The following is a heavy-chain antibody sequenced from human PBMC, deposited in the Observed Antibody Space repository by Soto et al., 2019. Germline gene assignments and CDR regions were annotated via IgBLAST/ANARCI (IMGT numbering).Heavy chain of an antibody. Sequence: QVQLVQSGAEVKKPGSSVKVSCKASGGTFSSYAISWVRQAPGQGLEWMGGIIPIFGTANYAQKFQGRVTITADESTSTAYMELSSLSSEDTAVYYCARDWYSSSWPLYYYYYYGMDVWGQGTTVTVSS. CDR3: ARDWYSSSWPLYYYYYYGMDV. D-gene: IGHD6-13*01. CDR1: GGTFSSYA. V-gene: IGHV1-69*01. CDR2: IIPIFGTA. J-gene: IGHJ6*02.